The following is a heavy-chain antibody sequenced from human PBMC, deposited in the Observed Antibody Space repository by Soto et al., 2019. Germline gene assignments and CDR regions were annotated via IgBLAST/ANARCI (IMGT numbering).Heavy chain of an antibody. CDR3: ARAKRGYSGYVRAVFDY. V-gene: IGHV4-30-4*01. CDR2: IYYSGST. CDR1: GGSISSGDYY. D-gene: IGHD5-12*01. Sequence: SETLSLTCTVSGGSISSGDYYWSWIRQPPGKGLEWIGYIYYSGSTYYNPSLKSRVTISVDTSKNQFSLKLSSVTAADTAVYYCARAKRGYSGYVRAVFDYWGQGTLVTVSS. J-gene: IGHJ4*02.